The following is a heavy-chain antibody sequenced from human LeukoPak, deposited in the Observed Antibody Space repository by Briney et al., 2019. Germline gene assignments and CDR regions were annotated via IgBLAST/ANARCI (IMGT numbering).Heavy chain of an antibody. J-gene: IGHJ4*02. CDR3: AKARMGVSEEYYFDS. CDR2: IPYDGSSA. Sequence: PGGSLRLSCAASRFTFSSYGMHWVRQAPGKGLEWVAFIPYDGSSADYADSVKGRFTISRDNSKHTVYLQMNGLRAEDTAVYYCAKARMGVSEEYYFDSWGQGTLVTVSS. D-gene: IGHD5/OR15-5a*01. V-gene: IGHV3-30*02. CDR1: RFTFSSYG.